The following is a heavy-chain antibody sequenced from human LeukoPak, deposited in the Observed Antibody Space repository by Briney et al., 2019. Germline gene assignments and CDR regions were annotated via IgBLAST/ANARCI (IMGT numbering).Heavy chain of an antibody. CDR1: GFTFSNYA. J-gene: IGHJ4*02. Sequence: PGGSLRLSCAASGFTFSNYAMSWVRQAPGKRLEWVSGISGTSGTINYADPVKGRFTISRDNSKNTVYLQMNSLRAEDTAVYYCAKRLGDQRAFDYWAREPWSPSPQ. D-gene: IGHD2-21*02. V-gene: IGHV3-23*01. CDR3: AKRLGDQRAFDY. CDR2: ISGTSGTI.